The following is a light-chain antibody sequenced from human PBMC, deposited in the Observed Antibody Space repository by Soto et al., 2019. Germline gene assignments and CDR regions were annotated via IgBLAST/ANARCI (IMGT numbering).Light chain of an antibody. CDR1: QSISSW. CDR3: QQYNSYSYT. J-gene: IGKJ2*01. Sequence: DIQMTQSPSTLSASVGDRVTSTCRASQSISSWLAWYQQKPGKAPKLLIYKASSLESGVPSRFSGSGSGTEFTRTISILQPDDFATYYCQQYNSYSYTFGQGTKLEIK. V-gene: IGKV1-5*03. CDR2: KAS.